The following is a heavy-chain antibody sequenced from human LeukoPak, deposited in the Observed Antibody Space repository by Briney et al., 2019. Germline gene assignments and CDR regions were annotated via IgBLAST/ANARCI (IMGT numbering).Heavy chain of an antibody. CDR3: ARNPARGYSYGYEYYYYGMDV. Sequence: SETLSLTCTVSGVSISSYYWSWIRQPPGKGLEWIGYIYYSGSTNYNPSLKSRVTISVDTSKNQFSLKLSSVTAADTAVYYCARNPARGYSYGYEYYYYGMDVWGQGTTVTVSS. J-gene: IGHJ6*02. V-gene: IGHV4-59*01. CDR1: GVSISSYY. D-gene: IGHD5-18*01. CDR2: IYYSGST.